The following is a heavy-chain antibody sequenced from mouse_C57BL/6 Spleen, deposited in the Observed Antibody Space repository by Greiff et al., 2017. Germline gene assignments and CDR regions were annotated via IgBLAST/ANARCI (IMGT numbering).Heavy chain of an antibody. D-gene: IGHD3-2*02. V-gene: IGHV1-15*01. Sequence: VQLQQSGAELVRPGASVTLSCKASGYTFTDYEMHWVKQTPVHGLVWIGAIDPETGGTAYNQKFKGKAILTADKSSSTAYMELRSLTSEDSAVYYCTRGGAQAPFAYWGQGTLVTVSA. CDR2: IDPETGGT. J-gene: IGHJ3*01. CDR3: TRGGAQAPFAY. CDR1: GYTFTDYE.